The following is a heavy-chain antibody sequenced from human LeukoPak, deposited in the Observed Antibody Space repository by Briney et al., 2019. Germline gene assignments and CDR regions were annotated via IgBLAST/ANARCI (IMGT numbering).Heavy chain of an antibody. CDR1: GFTFSSYG. D-gene: IGHD6-19*01. CDR2: IYYSGST. Sequence: GSLRLSCAASGFTFSSYGMHWIRQPPGKGLEWIGSIYYSGSTYYNPSLKSRVTISVDTSKNQFSLKLSSVTAADTAVYYCARRDGYSSGWYDTYFDYWGQGTLVTVSS. J-gene: IGHJ4*02. CDR3: ARRDGYSSGWYDTYFDY. V-gene: IGHV4-39*01.